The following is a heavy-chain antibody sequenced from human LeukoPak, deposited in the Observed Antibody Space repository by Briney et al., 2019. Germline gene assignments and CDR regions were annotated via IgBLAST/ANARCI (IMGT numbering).Heavy chain of an antibody. CDR3: AKDLSGSPGYYYGMDV. V-gene: IGHV3-23*01. J-gene: IGHJ6*02. D-gene: IGHD3-10*01. Sequence: GGSLRLSCAASGFTFSSYAMSWVHQAPGKGLEWVSAISGSGGSTYYADSVKGRFTISRDNSKNTLYLQMNSLRAEDTAVYYCAKDLSGSPGYYYGMDVWGQGTTVTVSS. CDR2: ISGSGGST. CDR1: GFTFSSYA.